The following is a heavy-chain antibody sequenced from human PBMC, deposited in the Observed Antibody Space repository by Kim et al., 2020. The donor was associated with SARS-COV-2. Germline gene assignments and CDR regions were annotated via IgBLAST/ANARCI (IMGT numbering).Heavy chain of an antibody. D-gene: IGHD2-15*01. Sequence: SIMYHADSVESRFTISRDNAKNSVSLQMNSLREEDTAMYYCASRGYYIDFWGQGTLVTVSS. CDR3: ASRGYYIDF. CDR2: SIM. J-gene: IGHJ4*02. V-gene: IGHV3-48*02.